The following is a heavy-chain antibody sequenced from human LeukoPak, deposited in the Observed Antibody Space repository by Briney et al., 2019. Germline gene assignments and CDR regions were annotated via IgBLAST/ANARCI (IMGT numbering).Heavy chain of an antibody. CDR1: GGSISSYY. CDR2: IYTSGST. J-gene: IGHJ4*02. Sequence: SETLSLTCTVSGGSISSYYWSWIRQPAGKGLEWIGRIYTSGSTNYNPSLKSRVTMSVDTSKNQFSLTLSSVTAADTAVYYCARSTRRHCTGGVCYIDPFDYWGQGTLVTVSS. V-gene: IGHV4-4*07. D-gene: IGHD2-8*02. CDR3: ARSTRRHCTGGVCYIDPFDY.